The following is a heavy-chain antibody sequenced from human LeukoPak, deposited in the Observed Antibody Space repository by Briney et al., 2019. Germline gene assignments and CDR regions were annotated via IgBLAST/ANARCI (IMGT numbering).Heavy chain of an antibody. CDR1: GYTFTGYY. Sequence: ASVKVSCKASGYTFTGYYMHWVRQAPGQGLEWMGWINPNSGGTSYAQKFQGRVTMTRDTSTSTVYMELSSLRSEDTAVYYCARGGYSSFRDWFDPWGQGTLVTVSS. V-gene: IGHV1-2*02. D-gene: IGHD6-13*01. J-gene: IGHJ5*02. CDR3: ARGGYSSFRDWFDP. CDR2: INPNSGGT.